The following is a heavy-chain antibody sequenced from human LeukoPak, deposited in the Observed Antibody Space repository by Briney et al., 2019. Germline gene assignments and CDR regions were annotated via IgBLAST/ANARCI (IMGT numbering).Heavy chain of an antibody. V-gene: IGHV3-23*01. Sequence: GGSLRLSCAASGFTFSSYAMSWVRQAPGKGLEWVSAISGSGGSTYYADSVKGRFTISRDNSKNTLYLQMNSLRAEDTAVYYCAKVVYYYDSSVGDAFDIWGQGTMVTVSS. D-gene: IGHD3-22*01. CDR1: GFTFSSYA. J-gene: IGHJ3*02. CDR2: ISGSGGST. CDR3: AKVVYYYDSSVGDAFDI.